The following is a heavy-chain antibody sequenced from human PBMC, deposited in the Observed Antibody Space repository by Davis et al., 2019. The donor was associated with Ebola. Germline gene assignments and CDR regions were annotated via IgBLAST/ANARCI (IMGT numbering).Heavy chain of an antibody. Sequence: AASVKVSCKASGYTFTGYYMHWVRQAPGQGLEWMGRINPNSGGTNYAQKFQGRVTMTRDTSISTAYMELSRLRSDDTAVYYCARTPLEWLFKDPFDRWGQGTLVTVSS. CDR2: INPNSGGT. CDR3: ARTPLEWLFKDPFDR. J-gene: IGHJ5*02. V-gene: IGHV1-2*06. D-gene: IGHD3-3*01. CDR1: GYTFTGYY.